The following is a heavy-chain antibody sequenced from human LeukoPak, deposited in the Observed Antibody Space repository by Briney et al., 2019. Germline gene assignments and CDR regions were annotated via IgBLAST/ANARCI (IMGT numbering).Heavy chain of an antibody. J-gene: IGHJ3*02. CDR3: ARGDVSVAFDI. CDR1: GGTFTSYA. CDR2: IIPIFGTA. V-gene: IGHV1-69*13. D-gene: IGHD3-16*01. Sequence: SVKVSCKASGGTFTSYAISWVRQAPGQGLEWMGGIIPIFGTAKYAQKFQGRVTITADESSSTAYMELSSLRSEDTAVYYCARGDVSVAFDIWGQGTMVTVSS.